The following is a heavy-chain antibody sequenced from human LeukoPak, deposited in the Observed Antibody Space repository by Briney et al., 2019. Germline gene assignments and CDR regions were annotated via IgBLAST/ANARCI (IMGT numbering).Heavy chain of an antibody. Sequence: GGSLRLSCAASGFTFSSYSMNWVRQAPGKGLGWLSYISSSSIIYYADSVKGRFTISRDNAKNSLYLQMNSLRDEDTAVYYCAKSDTYRFDYWGQGTLVTVSS. J-gene: IGHJ4*02. CDR2: ISSSSII. V-gene: IGHV3-48*02. D-gene: IGHD2-21*02. CDR1: GFTFSSYS. CDR3: AKSDTYRFDY.